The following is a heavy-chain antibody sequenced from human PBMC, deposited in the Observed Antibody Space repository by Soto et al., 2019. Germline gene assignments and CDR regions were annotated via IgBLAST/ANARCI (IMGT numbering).Heavy chain of an antibody. CDR1: GGSISSYY. CDR3: ARACSSNSCYDVFDY. Sequence: SETLSLTCTASGGSISSYYWSWIRQPAGKGLEWIGRIYTSGSTNYNPSLKSRVTMSVDTSKNQFSLKLSSVTAADTAVYYCARACSSNSCYDVFDYWGQGTLVTVSS. CDR2: IYTSGST. D-gene: IGHD2-2*01. J-gene: IGHJ4*03. V-gene: IGHV4-4*07.